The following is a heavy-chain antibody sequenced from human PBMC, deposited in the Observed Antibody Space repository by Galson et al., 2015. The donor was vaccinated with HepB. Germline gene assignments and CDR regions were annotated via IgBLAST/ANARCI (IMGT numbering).Heavy chain of an antibody. CDR1: GFTVSSNY. CDR3: ARGYSRSWYSGLGY. CDR2: IYSGGTT. D-gene: IGHD6-13*01. J-gene: IGHJ4*02. Sequence: SLRLSCAASGFTVSSNYMTWVRQAPGKGLEWVSVIYSGGTTDYEDSVKGRFTISRDNSKNTLYLQMHSLRTEDTAVYYCARGYSRSWYSGLGYWGQGTLVTVSS. V-gene: IGHV3-53*01.